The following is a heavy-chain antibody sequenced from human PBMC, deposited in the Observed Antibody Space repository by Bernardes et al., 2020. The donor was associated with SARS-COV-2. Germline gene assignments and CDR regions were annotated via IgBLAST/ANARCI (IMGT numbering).Heavy chain of an antibody. Sequence: ASVKVSCKASGYTFTGYYMNWVRQAPGQGLEWMGWITPNSGGTTYAQKFQGRVTVTRDTSITTAYMELSRLTSDDTAVYYCTGNRGWSVGYDFWGQGTLVTVSS. D-gene: IGHD6-19*01. CDR2: ITPNSGGT. J-gene: IGHJ4*02. CDR3: TGNRGWSVGYDF. V-gene: IGHV1-2*02. CDR1: GYTFTGYY.